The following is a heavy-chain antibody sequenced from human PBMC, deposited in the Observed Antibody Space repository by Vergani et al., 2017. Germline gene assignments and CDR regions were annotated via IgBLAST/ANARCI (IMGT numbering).Heavy chain of an antibody. CDR2: IGSSGSYI. V-gene: IGHV3-21*01. CDR3: ARDRYGSYAFDI. Sequence: EVQLVESGGGLVKPGGSLRLSCAVSGFTFSSYSMNWVRQAPGKGLEWVSSIGSSGSYIYYADALKGRFTIARDHAKNSLFLQMNSLRAEDTAVYYSARDRYGSYAFDIWGQGTMVTVSS. CDR1: GFTFSSYS. D-gene: IGHD1-26*01. J-gene: IGHJ3*02.